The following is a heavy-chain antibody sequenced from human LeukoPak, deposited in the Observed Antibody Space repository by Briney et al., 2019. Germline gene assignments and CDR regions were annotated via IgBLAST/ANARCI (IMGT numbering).Heavy chain of an antibody. Sequence: SETLSLTCAVYGGSFSGYYWSWIRQPPGKGLEWIGEINHSGSTNYNPSLKSRVTISVATSKNQFSLKLSSVTAADTAVYYCARDPGGSSWYLEDYWGQGTLVTVSS. J-gene: IGHJ4*02. D-gene: IGHD6-13*01. CDR2: INHSGST. V-gene: IGHV4-34*01. CDR3: ARDPGGSSWYLEDY. CDR1: GGSFSGYY.